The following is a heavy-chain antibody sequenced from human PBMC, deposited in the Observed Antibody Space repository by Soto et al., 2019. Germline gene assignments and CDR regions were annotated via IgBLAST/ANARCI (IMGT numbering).Heavy chain of an antibody. CDR2: INHSGST. CDR3: ASSGEWLIVTTVPYYFDY. J-gene: IGHJ4*02. Sequence: PSETLSLTCAVYGGSFSGYYWSWIRQPPGKGLEWIGEINHSGSTSYNPSLKSRVTISADKSKNQFTLKLSSVTAADTAVYYCASSGEWLIVTTVPYYFDYWAQGTLVPVSS. CDR1: GGSFSGYY. D-gene: IGHD4-17*01. V-gene: IGHV4-34*01.